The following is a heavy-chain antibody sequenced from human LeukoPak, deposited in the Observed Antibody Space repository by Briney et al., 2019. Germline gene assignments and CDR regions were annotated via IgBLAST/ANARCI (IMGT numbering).Heavy chain of an antibody. CDR1: GFTFSSYA. CDR2: ISYDGSNK. V-gene: IGHV3-30-3*01. J-gene: IGHJ3*02. CDR3: ANRPNKAFDI. Sequence: PGRSLRLSCAASGFTFSSYAMHWVRQAPGKGLEWVAVISYDGSNKYCADSVKGRFTISRDNSKNTLYLQMNSLRAEDTAVYYCANRPNKAFDIWGQGTMVTVSS.